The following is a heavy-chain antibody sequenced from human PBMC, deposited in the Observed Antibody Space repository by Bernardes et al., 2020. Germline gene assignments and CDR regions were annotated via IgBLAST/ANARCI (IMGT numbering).Heavy chain of an antibody. J-gene: IGHJ4*02. CDR2: IKSKANGGTT. Sequence: GGSLRLSCAVSGLTFSDSCMKRVRQAPGKGLEWIGRIKSKANGGTTDYAAPLEGRFTISRDDSGNTVYLQMNSLKAEDTALYYCSSYRDTYASHFDFWGRGTLVTVSS. V-gene: IGHV3-15*01. CDR3: SSYRDTYASHFDF. D-gene: IGHD3-16*01. CDR1: GLTFSDSC.